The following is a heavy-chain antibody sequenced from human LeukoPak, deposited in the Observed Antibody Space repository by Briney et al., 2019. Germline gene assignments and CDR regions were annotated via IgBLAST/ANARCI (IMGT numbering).Heavy chain of an antibody. V-gene: IGHV3-30*18. D-gene: IGHD3-10*01. CDR3: AKEKRYYGSGSYYAFDI. Sequence: PGRSPRLSCAASGFTFSSYGMHWVRRAPGKGLEWVAVISYDGSNKYYADSVKGRFTISRDNSKNTLYLQMNSLRAEDTAVYYCAKEKRYYGSGSYYAFDIWGQGTMVTVSS. CDR1: GFTFSSYG. CDR2: ISYDGSNK. J-gene: IGHJ3*02.